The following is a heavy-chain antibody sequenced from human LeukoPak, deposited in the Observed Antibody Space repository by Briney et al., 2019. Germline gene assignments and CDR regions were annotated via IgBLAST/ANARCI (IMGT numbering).Heavy chain of an antibody. CDR1: GFTLSSYS. CDR2: ISSSSYI. D-gene: IGHD3-10*01. CDR3: ARGPIGEYDY. J-gene: IGHJ4*02. V-gene: IGHV3-21*01. Sequence: GGSLRLSCAASGFTLSSYSMNWVRQAPGKGLEWVSSISSSSYIYYADSVKGRFTISRDNAKNSLYLQMNSLRAEDTAVYYCARGPIGEYDYWGQGTLVTVSS.